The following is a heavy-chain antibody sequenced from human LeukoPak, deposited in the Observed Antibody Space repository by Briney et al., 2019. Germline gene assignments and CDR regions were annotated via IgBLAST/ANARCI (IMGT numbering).Heavy chain of an antibody. Sequence: PGRSLRLSCAASGFTFSSYGMHWVRQAPGKGLEWVAVIWYDGSNKYYADSVKGRFTISRDNSKNTLYLQMNSLRAEDTAVYYCAKEWGITPLPAIWGQGAMVTVSS. J-gene: IGHJ3*02. CDR2: IWYDGSNK. D-gene: IGHD3-10*01. CDR3: AKEWGITPLPAI. V-gene: IGHV3-33*06. CDR1: GFTFSSYG.